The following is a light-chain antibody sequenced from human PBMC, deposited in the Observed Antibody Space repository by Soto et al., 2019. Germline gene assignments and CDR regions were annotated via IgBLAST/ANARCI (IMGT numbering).Light chain of an antibody. V-gene: IGKV1-5*01. Sequence: DIQMTQSPSTLSASVGDRVTITCRASQSISSWLAWYQQKPGKAPKLLIYDASSLESGVPSRFSGSGSGTEFTLTISSLQPDDFATYYCQQYNIYWTFCQGTKVEIK. CDR2: DAS. J-gene: IGKJ1*01. CDR1: QSISSW. CDR3: QQYNIYWT.